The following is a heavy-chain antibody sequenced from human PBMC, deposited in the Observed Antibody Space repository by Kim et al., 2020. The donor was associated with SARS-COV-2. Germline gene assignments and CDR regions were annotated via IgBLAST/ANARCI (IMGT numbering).Heavy chain of an antibody. CDR1: GGSISNPTYF. CDR3: ATSPYDISGFGYFDL. J-gene: IGHJ2*01. Sequence: SETLSLTCTVSGGSISNPTYFWGWVRQPPGKRLEWIASIHYSGSTHYNPSLQSRVTISVDTSKNQFSLKVNSVTAAYTAVYSCATSPYDISGFGYFDLWG. CDR2: IHYSGST. V-gene: IGHV4-39*01. D-gene: IGHD3-22*01.